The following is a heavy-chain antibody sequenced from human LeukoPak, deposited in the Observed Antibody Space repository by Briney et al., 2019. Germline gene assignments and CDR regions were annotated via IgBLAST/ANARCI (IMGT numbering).Heavy chain of an antibody. CDR3: ARDEAVDTAMVTIDWFDP. D-gene: IGHD5-18*01. CDR1: GASVSNNNYY. J-gene: IGHJ5*02. CDR2: IYYSGST. Sequence: SETLSLTCTVSGASVSNNNYYWGWIRQPPGKGLEWIASIYYSGSTYYNPSLKSRATISVDTSKNHLSLILSPVTAADTAVYYCARDEAVDTAMVTIDWFDPWGQGNLVTVSS. V-gene: IGHV4-39*07.